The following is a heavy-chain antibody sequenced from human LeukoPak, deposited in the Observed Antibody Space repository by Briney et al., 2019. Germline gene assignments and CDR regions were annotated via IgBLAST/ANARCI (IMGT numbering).Heavy chain of an antibody. CDR3: ARANYDILSY. J-gene: IGHJ4*02. CDR1: GGSISSSGYF. Sequence: SETLSLTCTVSGGSISSSGYFWGWIRQPPGKGLEWIGSIYHSGSTYYNPSLKSRVTISVDTSKNQFSLKLSSVTAADTAVYYCARANYDILSYWGQGTLVTVSS. D-gene: IGHD3-9*01. V-gene: IGHV4-39*07. CDR2: IYHSGST.